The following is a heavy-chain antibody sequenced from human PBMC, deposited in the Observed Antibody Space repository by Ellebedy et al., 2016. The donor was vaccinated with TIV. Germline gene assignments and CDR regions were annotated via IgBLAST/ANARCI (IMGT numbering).Heavy chain of an antibody. V-gene: IGHV3-15*01. CDR3: TTVSRYNYDSV. CDR2: IKSKTDGWAA. CDR1: GFTFSNAW. J-gene: IGHJ4*02. Sequence: GGSLRLSCAASGFTFSNAWMNWVRQAPGKGREWVGRIKSKTDGWAADYAAPVKGRFTISRDDSKNTLYLQMNSLKTEETAVYFCTTVSRYNYDSVWGQGTLVTVSS. D-gene: IGHD5-18*01.